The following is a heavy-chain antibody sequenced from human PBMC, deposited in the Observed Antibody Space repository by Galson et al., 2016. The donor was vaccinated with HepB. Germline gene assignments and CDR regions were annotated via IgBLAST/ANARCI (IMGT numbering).Heavy chain of an antibody. CDR2: IYNSVNT. V-gene: IGHV4-59*01. CDR1: GGSISTYY. Sequence: SETLSLTCTVSGGSISTYYWSWIRQPPGKGLEWIGYIYNSVNTTYNPSLKSRVTISVDTSNNQFSLKLSSVTPADAAVYYCARGVDYGEKFAYYYYYYVMDVWGQGTTVTVS. CDR3: ARGVDYGEKFAYYYYYYVMDV. J-gene: IGHJ6*02. D-gene: IGHD4-17*01.